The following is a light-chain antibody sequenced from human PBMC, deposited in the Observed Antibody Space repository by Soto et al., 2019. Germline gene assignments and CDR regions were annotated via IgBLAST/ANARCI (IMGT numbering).Light chain of an antibody. J-gene: IGLJ3*02. CDR2: EVS. CDR1: SSDVGGYNY. Sequence: QSALTQPASVSGSPGQSITISCTGTSSDVGGYNYVSWYQQHPGKAPKLMIYEVSKRPSGVPDRFSGSKSGNTASLTVPGLQAEDEADYYRSSYAGSNNLVFGGGTKVTVL. V-gene: IGLV2-8*01. CDR3: SSYAGSNNLV.